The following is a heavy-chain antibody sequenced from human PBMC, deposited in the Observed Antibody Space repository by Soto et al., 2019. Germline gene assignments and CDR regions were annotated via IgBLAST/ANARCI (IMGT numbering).Heavy chain of an antibody. Sequence: EVQLVESGGGLVQPGGSLRLSCAASGFTFSSYWLHWVRQTPGKGLVWVSRISSDGSSTNYADSVRGRFTISRDNAKNTLYLQMNSLRAEDTAVYYCVRPSLWGYSSSDCWGQGTLVTVSS. CDR2: ISSDGSST. D-gene: IGHD6-6*01. CDR3: VRPSLWGYSSSDC. V-gene: IGHV3-74*01. CDR1: GFTFSSYW. J-gene: IGHJ4*02.